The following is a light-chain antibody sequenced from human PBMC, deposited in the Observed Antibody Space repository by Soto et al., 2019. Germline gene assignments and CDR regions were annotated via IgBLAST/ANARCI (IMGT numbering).Light chain of an antibody. CDR2: DVD. V-gene: IGLV2-14*03. CDR3: NSYTSSGTYVL. J-gene: IGLJ2*01. Sequence: QSALTQPASVSGSPGQSITISCTGSSSDVGGYSYVSWYQHHPGKAPKLMIYDVDVRPSGVSNRFSGSKSGNTASLTISGLQAEDEGDYYCNSYTSSGTYVLFGGGTKLTVL. CDR1: SSDVGGYSY.